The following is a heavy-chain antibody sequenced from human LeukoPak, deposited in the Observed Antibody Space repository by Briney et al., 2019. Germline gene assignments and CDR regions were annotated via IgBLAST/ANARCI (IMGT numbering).Heavy chain of an antibody. V-gene: IGHV1-58*02. CDR2: IVVGSGNT. Sequence: SVKVSCKASGFTFSNSAMQWVRQARGQRLEWIGWIVVGSGNTNYAQKFQERVTITRDMSTSTVYMELSSLRSEDTAVYYCVADVIYESDWGQGALVTVSS. J-gene: IGHJ4*02. CDR1: GFTFSNSA. D-gene: IGHD2/OR15-2a*01. CDR3: VADVIYESD.